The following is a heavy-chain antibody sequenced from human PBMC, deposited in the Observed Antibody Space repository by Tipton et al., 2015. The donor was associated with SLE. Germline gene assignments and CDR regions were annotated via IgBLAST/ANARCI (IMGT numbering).Heavy chain of an antibody. V-gene: IGHV4-59*01. CDR2: IYFSGST. D-gene: IGHD6-13*01. J-gene: IGHJ6*03. Sequence: TLSLTCAVFGGSFSGNYWIWIRQSPGKGLEWIGCIYFSGSTNYNPSLRSRVTMSVDSSNSQFSLKLSSVTAADTAVYYCARDGGAAAESYNYYMDVWGIGTTVTVSS. CDR1: GGSFSGNY. CDR3: ARDGGAAAESYNYYMDV.